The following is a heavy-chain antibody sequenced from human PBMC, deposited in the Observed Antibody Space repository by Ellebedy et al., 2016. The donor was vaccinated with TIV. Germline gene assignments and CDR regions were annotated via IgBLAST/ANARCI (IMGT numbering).Heavy chain of an antibody. J-gene: IGHJ4*02. V-gene: IGHV4-34*01. CDR2: INHSGST. D-gene: IGHD6-19*01. Sequence: SETLSLXXAVYGGSFSGYYWSWIRQPPGKGLEWIGEINHSGSTNYNPSLKSRVTISVDTSKNQFSLKLSSVTAADTAVYYCARGRLAVAGTVDYWGQGTLVTVSS. CDR1: GGSFSGYY. CDR3: ARGRLAVAGTVDY.